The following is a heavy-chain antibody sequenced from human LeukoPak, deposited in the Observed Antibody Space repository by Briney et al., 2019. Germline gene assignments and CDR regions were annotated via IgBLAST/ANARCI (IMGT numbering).Heavy chain of an antibody. Sequence: ASVKVSCKASGGTFSSYAISWVRQAPGQGLEWMGWINPNSGGTNYAQKFQGRVTMTRDTSISTAYMELSRLRSDDTAVYYCARDRVVVPAAIFDPWGQGTLVTVSS. CDR3: ARDRVVVPAAIFDP. V-gene: IGHV1-2*02. CDR2: INPNSGGT. CDR1: GGTFSSYA. J-gene: IGHJ5*02. D-gene: IGHD2-2*02.